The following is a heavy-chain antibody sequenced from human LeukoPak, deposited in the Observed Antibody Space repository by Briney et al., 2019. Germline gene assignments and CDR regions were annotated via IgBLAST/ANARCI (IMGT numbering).Heavy chain of an antibody. J-gene: IGHJ4*02. CDR1: GGSISSSNW. D-gene: IGHD3-22*01. CDR3: ARVVADHYDSSGYSWGSFDY. CDR2: IYHSGST. V-gene: IGHV4-4*02. Sequence: PSGTLSLTCAVSGGSISSSNWWSWVRQPPGKGLEWIGEIYHSGSTNYNPSLKSRVTISVDKSKNQFSLKLSSVTAADTAVYYCARVVADHYDSSGYSWGSFDYWGQGTLVTVSS.